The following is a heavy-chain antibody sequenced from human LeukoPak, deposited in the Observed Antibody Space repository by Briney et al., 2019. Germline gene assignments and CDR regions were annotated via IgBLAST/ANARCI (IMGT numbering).Heavy chain of an antibody. V-gene: IGHV3-11*06. CDR3: ASWGIAGAFDI. Sequence: PGGSLRLSCAASGFSFSDYYMIWIRQAPGKGLEWVSYISGSSSYTNYADSVKGRFTISRDNAKNSLYLQMNSLRDEDTAVYHCASWGIAGAFDIWGQGTMVTVSS. D-gene: IGHD6-13*01. J-gene: IGHJ3*02. CDR1: GFSFSDYY. CDR2: ISGSSSYT.